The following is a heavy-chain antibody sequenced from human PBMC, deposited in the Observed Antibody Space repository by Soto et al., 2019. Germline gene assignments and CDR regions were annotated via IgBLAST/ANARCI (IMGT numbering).Heavy chain of an antibody. CDR2: IXYDGSNK. CDR1: GFIFNEYG. J-gene: IGHJ4*02. CDR3: ARWGCSGSNCNLNQRSFDL. Sequence: QVQLVESGGGVVQPGRSLRLSCAASGFIFNEYGMHWVRQAPGKGLXXXXVIXYDGSNKYYADSVKGRFTFSRDNSKNTMSLQMNSLRVEDTAVYYCARWGCSGSNCNLNQRSFDLWGQGTLVTVSS. V-gene: IGHV3-33*03. D-gene: IGHD2-15*01.